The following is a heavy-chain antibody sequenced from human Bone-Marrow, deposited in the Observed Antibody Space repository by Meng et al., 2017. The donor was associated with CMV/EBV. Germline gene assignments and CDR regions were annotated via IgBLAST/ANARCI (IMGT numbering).Heavy chain of an antibody. CDR2: ILYSGNT. V-gene: IGHV4-39*01. D-gene: IGHD6-6*01. Sequence: SETLSLTCTVSGGPIRSAGYYWAWIRQPPGNGLEWIGSILYSGNTYYKSSLKSRLVILVDTSKNQFSLRLSSVTAADTAVYYCARLRIPARRVQYGLDAWGQGKTVTVSS. J-gene: IGHJ6*02. CDR1: GGPIRSAGYY. CDR3: ARLRIPARRVQYGLDA.